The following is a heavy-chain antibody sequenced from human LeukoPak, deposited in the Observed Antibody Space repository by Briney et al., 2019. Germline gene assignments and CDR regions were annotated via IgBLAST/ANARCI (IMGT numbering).Heavy chain of an antibody. J-gene: IGHJ6*03. D-gene: IGHD5-12*01. CDR2: INTNTGNP. Sequence: EASVKVSCKASGYTFTGYYMHWVRQAPGQGLEWMGWINTNTGNPTYAQGFTGRFVFSLDTSVSTAYLQISSLKAEDTAVYYCATGDSGYDLGYYYYYYMDVWGKGTTVTVSS. CDR3: ATGDSGYDLGYYYYYYMDV. CDR1: GYTFTGYY. V-gene: IGHV7-4-1*02.